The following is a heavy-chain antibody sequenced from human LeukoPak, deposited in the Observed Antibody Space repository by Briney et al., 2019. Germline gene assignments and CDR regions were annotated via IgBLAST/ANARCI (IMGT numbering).Heavy chain of an antibody. CDR1: GFIFSSYW. J-gene: IGHJ3*02. Sequence: GGSLRLSCAASGFIFSSYWMSWVRQTPGRGLEWVATIKLDGSEKYYVDSMKGRLTISRDNAKNSLYLQMNSLRAEDTAVYYCARDRSDILTGYNDAFDIWGQGTMVTVSS. CDR2: IKLDGSEK. V-gene: IGHV3-7*01. D-gene: IGHD3-9*01. CDR3: ARDRSDILTGYNDAFDI.